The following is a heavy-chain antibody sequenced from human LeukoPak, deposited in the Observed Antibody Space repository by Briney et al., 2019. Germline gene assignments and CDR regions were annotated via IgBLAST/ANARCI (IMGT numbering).Heavy chain of an antibody. D-gene: IGHD3-10*01. CDR1: GYTFTSYG. J-gene: IGHJ4*02. Sequence: ASVKVSCKASGYTFTSYGISWVRQAPGQGLEWMGWISAYNGNTNYAQKLQGRVTMTTDTSTSTAYMELRSLRSDDTAVYYCARVGGYGSGSSRMPNFDYWGQGTLVTVSS. CDR2: ISAYNGNT. V-gene: IGHV1-18*01. CDR3: ARVGGYGSGSSRMPNFDY.